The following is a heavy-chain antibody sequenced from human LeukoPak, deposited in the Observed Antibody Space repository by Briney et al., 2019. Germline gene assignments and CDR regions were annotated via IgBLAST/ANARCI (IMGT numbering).Heavy chain of an antibody. J-gene: IGHJ5*02. V-gene: IGHV1-8*01. CDR1: GYTFTGYD. Sequence: ASVKVSCKASGYTFTGYDINWVRQATGQGLEWMGWMNPSSGNTGYAQKFQGRVTMTRNTSISTAYMELSSLRSEDTAVYYCARRGPLKLWSGRNWFDPWGQGTLVTVSS. CDR2: MNPSSGNT. D-gene: IGHD3-3*01. CDR3: ARRGPLKLWSGRNWFDP.